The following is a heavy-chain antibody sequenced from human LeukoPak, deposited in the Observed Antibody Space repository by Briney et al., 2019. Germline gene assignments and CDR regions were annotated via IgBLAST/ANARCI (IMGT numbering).Heavy chain of an antibody. D-gene: IGHD2-8*01. Sequence: SVKLSCNASGYTYTSYYIHWARQASAQALEWRGIINPSGGSTSYAQKFRGRVTMTRATSTSTVYMELSSLISEDTAVYYCARVGGYCTNGVCLNDYWGQGTLVTVSS. V-gene: IGHV1-46*01. CDR3: ARVGGYCTNGVCLNDY. CDR2: INPSGGST. CDR1: GYTYTSYY. J-gene: IGHJ4*02.